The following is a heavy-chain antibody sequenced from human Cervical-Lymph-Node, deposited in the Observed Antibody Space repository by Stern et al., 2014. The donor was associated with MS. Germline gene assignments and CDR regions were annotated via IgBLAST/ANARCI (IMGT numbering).Heavy chain of an antibody. CDR2: ISTSGST. V-gene: IGHV4-61*02. Sequence: QLQLQESGPGLAKPSQTLSLTCTVSGGSVSSGSYYWNWIRQPAGKGLEWIGRISTSGSTNPNPSPRSRVTMSLAASKNHSPLKLPSVTAADTAIYYCARSWSDVLISLDNWGQGTLVTVSS. CDR3: ARSWSDVLISLDN. CDR1: GGSVSSGSYY. J-gene: IGHJ4*02. D-gene: IGHD1-1*01.